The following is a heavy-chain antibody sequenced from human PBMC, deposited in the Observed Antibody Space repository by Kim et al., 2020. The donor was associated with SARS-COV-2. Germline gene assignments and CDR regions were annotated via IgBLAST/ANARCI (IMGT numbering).Heavy chain of an antibody. CDR3: AKGGAVGRDGYNFPVDY. Sequence: GGSLRLSCAASGFTFSSYGMHWVRQAPGKGLEWVAVISYDGSNKYYADSVKGRFTISRDNSKNTLYLQMNSLRAEDTAVYYCAKGGAVGRDGYNFPVDYWGQGTLVTVSS. CDR2: ISYDGSNK. V-gene: IGHV3-30*18. D-gene: IGHD5-12*01. J-gene: IGHJ4*02. CDR1: GFTFSSYG.